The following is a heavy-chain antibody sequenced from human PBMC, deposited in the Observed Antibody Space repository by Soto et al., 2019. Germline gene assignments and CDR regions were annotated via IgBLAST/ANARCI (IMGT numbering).Heavy chain of an antibody. CDR3: ARGLIRYYDFWSGYSYGMDV. D-gene: IGHD3-3*01. J-gene: IGHJ6*02. Sequence: SATLLLNSAVNGVAFSVYYWRWIRLRPGKELEWIGEINHSGSTNYNPSLKSRDTISVDTSKNQLSLKLSSVTAADTAVYYCARGLIRYYDFWSGYSYGMDVWGQGTTVTVSS. CDR1: GVAFSVYY. V-gene: IGHV4-34*01. CDR2: INHSGST.